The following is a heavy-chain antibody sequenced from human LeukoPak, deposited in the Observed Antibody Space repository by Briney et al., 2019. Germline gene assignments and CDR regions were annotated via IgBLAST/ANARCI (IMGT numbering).Heavy chain of an antibody. Sequence: ASVKVSCTASGYTFTSYGISWVRQAPGQGLEWMGWISAYNGNTNYAQKLQGRVTMTTDTSTSTAYMELRSLRSDDTAVYYCARDYCSSTSCYVRFLNWGQGTLVTVSS. CDR3: ARDYCSSTSCYVRFLN. V-gene: IGHV1-18*01. CDR1: GYTFTSYG. CDR2: ISAYNGNT. D-gene: IGHD2-2*01. J-gene: IGHJ4*02.